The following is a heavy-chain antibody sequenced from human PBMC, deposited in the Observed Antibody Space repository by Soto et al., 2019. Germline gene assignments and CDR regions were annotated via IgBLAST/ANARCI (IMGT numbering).Heavy chain of an antibody. CDR1: AFTFDNYA. Sequence: EVQLLESGGGLVQPGGSLSLSCAASAFTFDNYAMSWVRQAPGKGLEWVSGIGGSGRTTYYADSVKGRFTISRDNSNNTLFLQMNSLRAEDTAVYYCAKSRYSDSSGDFYDYWGQGTLVTVSS. V-gene: IGHV3-23*01. CDR3: AKSRYSDSSGDFYDY. CDR2: IGGSGRTT. J-gene: IGHJ4*02. D-gene: IGHD3-22*01.